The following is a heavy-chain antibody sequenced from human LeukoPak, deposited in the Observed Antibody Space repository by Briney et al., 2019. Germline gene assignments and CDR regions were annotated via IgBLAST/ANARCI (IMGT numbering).Heavy chain of an antibody. V-gene: IGHV3-21*01. CDR2: ISSSSSYI. D-gene: IGHD1-26*01. CDR3: AREVREWEGYYYYGMDV. J-gene: IGHJ6*02. CDR1: GFTSSSYS. Sequence: PGGSLRLSCAASGFTSSSYSMNWVRQAPGKGLEWVSSISSSSSYIYYADSVKGRFTISRDNAKNSLYLQMNSLRAEDTAVYYCAREVREWEGYYYYGMDVWGQGTTVTVSS.